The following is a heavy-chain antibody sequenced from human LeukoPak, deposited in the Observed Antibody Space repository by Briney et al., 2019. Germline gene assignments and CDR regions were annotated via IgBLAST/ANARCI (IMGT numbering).Heavy chain of an antibody. CDR3: ARGGGLTALEPFDY. D-gene: IGHD1-14*01. CDR2: INHSGST. V-gene: IGHV4-34*01. J-gene: IGHJ4*02. Sequence: PSETLSLTCAVYGGSFSGYYWSWIRQPPGKGLEWIGEINHSGSTNYNPSLKSRVTISVDTSKNQFSLKLSSVTAADTAVYYCARGGGLTALEPFDYWGQGTLVTVSS. CDR1: GGSFSGYY.